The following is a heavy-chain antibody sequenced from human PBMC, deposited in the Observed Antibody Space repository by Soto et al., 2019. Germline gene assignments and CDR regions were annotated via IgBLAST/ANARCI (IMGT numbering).Heavy chain of an antibody. Sequence: QVQLVQSGAEVKKPGSSVKVSCKASGGTFSSYAISWVRQAPGQGLEWMGGIIPIFGTANYAQKFKGRVTITADESTSTAYMELISLRAEDTAVYYCARDICGSGGRDVWGQGTTVTVSS. V-gene: IGHV1-69*12. CDR2: IIPIFGTA. CDR1: GGTFSSYA. D-gene: IGHD6-25*01. J-gene: IGHJ6*02. CDR3: ARDICGSGGRDV.